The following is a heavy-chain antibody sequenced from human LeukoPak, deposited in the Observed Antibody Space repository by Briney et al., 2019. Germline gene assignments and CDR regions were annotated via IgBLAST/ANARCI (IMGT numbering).Heavy chain of an antibody. D-gene: IGHD2-2*01. CDR3: ARSPPVYCSSTSCYPPHV. V-gene: IGHV3-48*01. CDR2: ISSSSSTI. J-gene: IGHJ6*04. CDR1: GFTFSSYS. Sequence: GGSLRLSCAASGFTFSSYSMNWVRQAPGKGLEWVSYISSSSSTIYYADSVKGRFTISRDNAKNSLYLQMNSLRAEDTAVYYCARSPPVYCSSTSCYPPHVWGKGTTVTVSS.